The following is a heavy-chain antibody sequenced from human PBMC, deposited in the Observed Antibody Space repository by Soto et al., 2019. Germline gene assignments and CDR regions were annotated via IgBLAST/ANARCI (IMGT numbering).Heavy chain of an antibody. J-gene: IGHJ6*02. D-gene: IGHD1-20*01. V-gene: IGHV4-59*01. Sequence: SDTLSLTCTVSGCSISSYYWSWIRQPPGKGLEWIGYIYYNGITNYNPSLKSRVTISVDTSKNQFSLKLSSVTAADTAVYYCARYKSNYYYGMNVWGQGTTVT. CDR2: IYYNGIT. CDR1: GCSISSYY. CDR3: ARYKSNYYYGMNV.